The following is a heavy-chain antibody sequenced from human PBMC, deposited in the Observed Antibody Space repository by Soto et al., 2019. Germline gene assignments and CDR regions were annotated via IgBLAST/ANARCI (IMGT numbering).Heavy chain of an antibody. CDR2: ISSSSSNV. Sequence: EVQLVESGGGLVQPGGSLRLSCAGSGFIFSSYGMNWVRQAPGKGLEWVSYISSSSSNVYYADSVKGRFTISRDNVKNSLYLQMNSLRDEDTAVYYCARLESTSWKETFDYWGQGTQVSVSS. V-gene: IGHV3-48*02. J-gene: IGHJ4*02. D-gene: IGHD2-2*01. CDR3: ARLESTSWKETFDY. CDR1: GFIFSSYG.